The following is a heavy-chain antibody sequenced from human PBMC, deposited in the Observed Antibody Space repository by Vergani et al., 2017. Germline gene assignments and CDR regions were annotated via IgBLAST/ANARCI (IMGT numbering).Heavy chain of an antibody. Sequence: EVQLVESGGGLVQPGGSLRLSCAASGFTFSSYSMNWVRQAPGKGLEWVSYISSSSSTIYYADSVKGRFTISRDNAKNSLYLQMNSLRAEDTAVYYCSRDGSITIFGDSYYYYGMDVWGQGTTVTVSS. CDR3: SRDGSITIFGDSYYYYGMDV. V-gene: IGHV3-48*01. CDR2: ISSSSSTI. D-gene: IGHD3-3*01. CDR1: GFTFSSYS. J-gene: IGHJ6*02.